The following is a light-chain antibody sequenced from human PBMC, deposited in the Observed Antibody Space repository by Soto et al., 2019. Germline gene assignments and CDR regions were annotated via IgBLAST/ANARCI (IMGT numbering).Light chain of an antibody. V-gene: IGLV2-8*01. CDR2: EVT. CDR3: SSYAGSSTLYV. Sequence: QSVLTQPPSASGSLGQSVTISCTGTASDVGVYNYVSWYQQHPGKAPKLMIYEVTKRPSGVPDRFSGSKSGNTASLTVSGLQAEDEADYYCSSYAGSSTLYVFATGTKVTVL. CDR1: ASDVGVYNY. J-gene: IGLJ1*01.